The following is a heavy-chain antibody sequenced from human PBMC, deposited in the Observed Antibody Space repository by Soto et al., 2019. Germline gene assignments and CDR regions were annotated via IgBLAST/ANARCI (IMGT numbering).Heavy chain of an antibody. CDR1: GGSISSTSYY. CDR3: ARRGYSHGYFDL. Sequence: LSLPCSVSGGSISSTSYYWGWIRQPPGKELEWIGNIFYTGSTFYNPSLESRLTISVATSKNQFSLTLRSMTAADTAVYYCARRGYSHGYFDLWGQGSLVTV. J-gene: IGHJ4*02. CDR2: IFYTGST. V-gene: IGHV4-39*01. D-gene: IGHD5-18*01.